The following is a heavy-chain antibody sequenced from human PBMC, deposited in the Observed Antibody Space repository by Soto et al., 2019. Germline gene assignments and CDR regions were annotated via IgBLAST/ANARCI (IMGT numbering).Heavy chain of an antibody. CDR2: IIPIFGTA. V-gene: IGHV1-69*13. D-gene: IGHD3-10*01. Sequence: SVKVSCKASGGTFSSYAISWVRQAPGQGLEWMGGIIPIFGTANYAQKFQGRVTITADESTSTAYMELSSLRSEDTAVYYCAGSLLYGSGSYYFYYFDYWGQGTLVTVSS. J-gene: IGHJ4*02. CDR1: GGTFSSYA. CDR3: AGSLLYGSGSYYFYYFDY.